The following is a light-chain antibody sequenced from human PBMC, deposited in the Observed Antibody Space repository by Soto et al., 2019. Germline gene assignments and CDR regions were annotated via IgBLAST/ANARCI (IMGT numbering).Light chain of an antibody. Sequence: QSVLTQPASVSGSPGQSITISCTGTSSYVGAYNYVSWYQHHPGNAPKLMIYDVSNRPSGVSNRFSGSKSGSTASLTISGLQAEDEADYYCSSYTSSSTYVFGTGTKVTVL. CDR1: SSYVGAYNY. CDR3: SSYTSSSTYV. V-gene: IGLV2-14*03. CDR2: DVS. J-gene: IGLJ1*01.